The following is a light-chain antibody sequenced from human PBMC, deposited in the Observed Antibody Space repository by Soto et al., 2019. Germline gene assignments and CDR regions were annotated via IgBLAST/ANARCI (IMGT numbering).Light chain of an antibody. Sequence: DIQLTQSPSFLSASVGDRVTITCRASQGLSNYLAWYQQKPGKVPKLLIYAASTLQSGVPSRFSGSGFGTEFTLTISSLHSEDFATYYCQQINTYPITFGQGTRLEIK. CDR3: QQINTYPIT. J-gene: IGKJ5*01. CDR1: QGLSNY. CDR2: AAS. V-gene: IGKV1-9*01.